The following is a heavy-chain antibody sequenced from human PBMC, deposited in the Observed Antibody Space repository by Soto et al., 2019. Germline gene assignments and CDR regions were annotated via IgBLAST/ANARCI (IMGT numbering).Heavy chain of an antibody. CDR1: GYNFTNYW. CDR3: AGGGVRGVVTRTRDYYGMDV. V-gene: IGHV5-51*01. CDR2: IYPGDSDT. Sequence: GESLKISCKGSGYNFTNYWIGWVRQMPGKGLESTGIIYPGDSDTRYSPSFQGQVTISADKSISTAYLQWSSLKASDTAMYYCAGGGVRGVVTRTRDYYGMDVWGQGTTVTVPS. D-gene: IGHD3-10*01. J-gene: IGHJ6*02.